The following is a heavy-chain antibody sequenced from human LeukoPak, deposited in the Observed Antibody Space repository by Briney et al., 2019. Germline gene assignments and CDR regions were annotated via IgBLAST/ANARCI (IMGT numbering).Heavy chain of an antibody. CDR3: ARVDYYDSSGLRWFDP. V-gene: IGHV1-18*01. D-gene: IGHD3-22*01. CDR2: ISAYNGNT. J-gene: IGHJ5*02. CDR1: GYTFTSYG. Sequence: ASVKVSCKASGYTFTSYGISWVRQAPGQGLEWMGWISAYNGNTNYAQKLQGRVTMTTDTSTSTAYMELRSLRSDDTAVYYCARVDYYDSSGLRWFDPWGQGTLVTVSS.